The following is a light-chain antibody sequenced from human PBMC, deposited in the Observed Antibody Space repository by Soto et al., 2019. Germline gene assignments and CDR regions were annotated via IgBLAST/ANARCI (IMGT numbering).Light chain of an antibody. CDR1: QSVSSN. CDR2: GAS. Sequence: EIVMTQSPATLSLSPGEISTLSCRSSQSVSSNLAWYQQKPGQAPRLLIYGASSRATGIPDRFSGSGSGTDFTLTISRLEPEDFAVYYCQQYGSSPPRTFGQGTKVDIK. J-gene: IGKJ1*01. CDR3: QQYGSSPPRT. V-gene: IGKV3-20*01.